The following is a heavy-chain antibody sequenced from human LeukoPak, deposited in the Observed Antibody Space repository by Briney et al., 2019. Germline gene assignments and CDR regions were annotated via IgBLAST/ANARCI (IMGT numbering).Heavy chain of an antibody. D-gene: IGHD6-6*01. V-gene: IGHV4-59*01. Sequence: PSETLSLTCTVSGLSISSYYWSWIRQPPGKGLEWIGYIYYSGSTNYNPSLKSRVTISVDTSKNQFSLKLSSVTAADTAVYYCARGLLVEQLVIHAFDIWGQGTMVTVSS. CDR2: IYYSGST. J-gene: IGHJ3*02. CDR1: GLSISSYY. CDR3: ARGLLVEQLVIHAFDI.